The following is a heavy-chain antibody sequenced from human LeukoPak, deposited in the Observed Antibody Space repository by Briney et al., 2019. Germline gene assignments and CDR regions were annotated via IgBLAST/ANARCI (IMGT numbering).Heavy chain of an antibody. Sequence: ASVKVSCKASGYTFTSYYMHWVRQAPGQGLEWMGIINPSGGSTSYAQKFQGRVTMTRDTSTSTVYMELSSLRSEDTAVYYCARDGIVEYSSSGREYYYYYMDVWGKGTTVTVSS. CDR1: GYTFTSYY. V-gene: IGHV1-46*01. CDR2: INPSGGST. D-gene: IGHD6-6*01. CDR3: ARDGIVEYSSSGREYYYYYMDV. J-gene: IGHJ6*03.